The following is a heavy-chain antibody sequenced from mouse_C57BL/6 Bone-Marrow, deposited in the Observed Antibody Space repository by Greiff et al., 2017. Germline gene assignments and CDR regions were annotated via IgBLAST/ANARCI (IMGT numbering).Heavy chain of an antibody. Sequence: QVQLKESGAELVRPGASVKLSCKASGYTFTDYYINWVKQRPGQGLEWIARIYPGSGNTYYNEKFKGKATLTAEKSSSTAYMQLSSLTSEDSAVYFCARSGLLPDIDAMDYWGQGTSVTVSS. D-gene: IGHD2-10*01. V-gene: IGHV1-76*01. CDR2: IYPGSGNT. CDR1: GYTFTDYY. J-gene: IGHJ4*01. CDR3: ARSGLLPDIDAMDY.